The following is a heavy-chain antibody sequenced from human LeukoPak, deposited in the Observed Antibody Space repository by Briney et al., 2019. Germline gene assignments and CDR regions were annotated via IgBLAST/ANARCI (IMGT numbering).Heavy chain of an antibody. J-gene: IGHJ6*02. CDR1: GASFSSISSYY. CDR2: ISYSGST. V-gene: IGHV4-61*01. D-gene: IGHD1-26*01. Sequence: PSDTLSLTCTVSGASFSSISSYYWSWIRQPPGKGLEWIGYISYSGSTNYYPSLKSRVTISMDTSTNQFSLRLTSVTAADTAVYYCARDRKVGRLGMDVWGQGTTVTVSS. CDR3: ARDRKVGRLGMDV.